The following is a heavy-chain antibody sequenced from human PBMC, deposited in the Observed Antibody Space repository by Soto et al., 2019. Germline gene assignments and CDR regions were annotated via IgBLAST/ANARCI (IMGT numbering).Heavy chain of an antibody. CDR2: IWYDGSNK. CDR3: ARGPDYDYYYRLDV. Sequence: GGSLRLSCAASGFTFSSYGMHWVRQAPGKGLEWVAVIWYDGSNKYYADSVKGRFTISRDNSKNTLYLQMNSLRAEDTAVYYCARGPDYDYYYRLDVWGQGTTVTVSS. CDR1: GFTFSSYG. V-gene: IGHV3-33*01. J-gene: IGHJ6*02.